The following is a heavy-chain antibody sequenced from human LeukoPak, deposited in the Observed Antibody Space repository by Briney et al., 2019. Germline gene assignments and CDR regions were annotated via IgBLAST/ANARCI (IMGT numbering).Heavy chain of an antibody. CDR1: GFTFSSYS. CDR2: ISSSSSYI. D-gene: IGHD5-24*01. Sequence: GGSLRLSCAASGFTFSSYSMNWVRQAPGKGLEWVSAISSSSSYIYYADSVKGRFTISRDNAKNSLYLKMNSLRAEDTGVYYCARGLRDYYYYYGMAVWGEGATVTVSS. CDR3: ARGLRDYYYYYGMAV. J-gene: IGHJ6*01. V-gene: IGHV3-21*01.